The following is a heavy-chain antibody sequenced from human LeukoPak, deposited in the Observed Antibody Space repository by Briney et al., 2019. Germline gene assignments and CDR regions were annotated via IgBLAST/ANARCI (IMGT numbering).Heavy chain of an antibody. Sequence: SETLSLTCTVSGGSISSSSYYWGWIRQPPGKGLEWIGYIYYSGSTNYNPSLKSRVTISVDTSKNQFSLKLSSVTAADTAVYYCARGGAYYDTLTGPIPYYFDYWGQGTLVTVSS. D-gene: IGHD3-9*01. CDR3: ARGGAYYDTLTGPIPYYFDY. CDR1: GGSISSSSYY. J-gene: IGHJ4*02. V-gene: IGHV4-61*05. CDR2: IYYSGST.